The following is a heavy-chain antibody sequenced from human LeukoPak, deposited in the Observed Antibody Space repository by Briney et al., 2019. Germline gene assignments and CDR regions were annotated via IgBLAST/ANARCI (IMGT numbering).Heavy chain of an antibody. CDR1: GYTFTDYD. V-gene: IGHV1-8*01. CDR2: INPNTGNT. CDR3: ARPPRTTGWYLSCFDP. D-gene: IGHD6-19*01. Sequence: GASVNVSCKASGYTFTDYDINWVRQAPGQGLEWMGWINPNTGNTGFAQKFQGRVTLTRDTSINTAYMEVSSLRPEDTAVYYCARPPRTTGWYLSCFDPWGQGTLVTVSS. J-gene: IGHJ5*02.